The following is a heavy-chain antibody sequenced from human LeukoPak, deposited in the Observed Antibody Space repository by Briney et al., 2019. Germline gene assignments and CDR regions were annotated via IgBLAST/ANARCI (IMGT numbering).Heavy chain of an antibody. J-gene: IGHJ4*02. CDR3: ASSSREY. V-gene: IGHV3-7*01. CDR1: GFTFSNHW. D-gene: IGHD6-13*01. CDR2: IKQDGSEK. Sequence: GGSLRLSCAASGFTFSNHWMSWVRQAPGKGLEWVANIKQDGSEKYYVDSVKGRFTISRDNAKNSLYLQMNSLRAEDTAVYYCASSSREYWGQGTPVTVSS.